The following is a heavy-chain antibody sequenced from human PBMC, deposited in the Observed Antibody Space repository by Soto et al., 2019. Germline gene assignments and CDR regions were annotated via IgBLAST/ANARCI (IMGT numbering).Heavy chain of an antibody. J-gene: IGHJ6*02. CDR2: ISNDGSNK. D-gene: IGHD6-6*01. CDR1: GFSFSTYG. Sequence: GGSLRLSCAASGFSFSTYGMQWVRQAPGKGLEWMAVISNDGSNKYYADSVKGRFTISRDNSKDTLFLQMNSLRGEDTAIYYCAKVIRADSTSSNFYYFSGMDVWGQGTTVTVSS. CDR3: AKVIRADSTSSNFYYFSGMDV. V-gene: IGHV3-30*18.